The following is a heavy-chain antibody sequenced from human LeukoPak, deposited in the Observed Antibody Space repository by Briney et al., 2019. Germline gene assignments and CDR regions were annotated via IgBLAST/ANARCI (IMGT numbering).Heavy chain of an antibody. D-gene: IGHD3-10*01. V-gene: IGHV3-53*01. CDR2: IYSGGST. Sequence: PGGSLRLSCAASGFTVSSNYMSWVRQAPGKGLEWVSVIYSGGSTYYADSVKGRFTISRDNSKNTLYLQMNSLRAEDTAAYYCASGSGSYRTPYYYVDVWGTGTTVTVSS. CDR1: GFTVSSNY. CDR3: ASGSGSYRTPYYYVDV. J-gene: IGHJ6*03.